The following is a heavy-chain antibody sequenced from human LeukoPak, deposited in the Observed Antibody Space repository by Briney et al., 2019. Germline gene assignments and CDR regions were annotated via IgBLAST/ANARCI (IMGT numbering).Heavy chain of an antibody. V-gene: IGHV3-7*01. Sequence: GGSLRLSCAASGFTFSSYWMSWVRQAPGKGLEWVANIKQDGSEKYYVDSVKGRFTISRDNAKNSLYLQMNSLRAEDTAVYYCARAFMGWFILYQLPYNWFDPWGQGTLVTVSS. D-gene: IGHD2-2*01. CDR3: ARAFMGWFILYQLPYNWFDP. CDR2: IKQDGSEK. J-gene: IGHJ5*02. CDR1: GFTFSSYW.